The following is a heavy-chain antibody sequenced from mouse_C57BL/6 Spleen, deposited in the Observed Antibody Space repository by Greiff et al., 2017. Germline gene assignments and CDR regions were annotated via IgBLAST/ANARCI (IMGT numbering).Heavy chain of an antibody. CDR1: GFTFSSYG. V-gene: IGHV5-6*01. CDR2: FSSGGSYT. CDR3: ASHLQRSYFDY. Sequence: EVHLVESGGDLVKPGGSLKLSCAASGFTFSSYGMSWVRQTPDKRLGWVATFSSGGSYTYYPDSVKGRFTISRDNAKNTLYLQMSSLKSEDTAMYYCASHLQRSYFDYWGQGTTLTVSS. J-gene: IGHJ2*01. D-gene: IGHD2-1*01.